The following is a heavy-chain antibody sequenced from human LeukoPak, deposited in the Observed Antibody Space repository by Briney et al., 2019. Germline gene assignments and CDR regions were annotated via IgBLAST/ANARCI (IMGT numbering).Heavy chain of an antibody. CDR3: ARRLTQYDCSAP. Sequence: SQTLSLTCAISGDSFSSNSVTWNWIRQSPSRGLEWLGRTYYRSTWYNDYAVSVRGRITVNPDTSKNQFSLHLNSVTPEDTAVYYCARRLTQYDCSAPWGKGILVTVSS. J-gene: IGHJ5*02. CDR1: GDSFSSNSVT. CDR2: TYYRSTWYN. D-gene: IGHD2-2*01. V-gene: IGHV6-1*01.